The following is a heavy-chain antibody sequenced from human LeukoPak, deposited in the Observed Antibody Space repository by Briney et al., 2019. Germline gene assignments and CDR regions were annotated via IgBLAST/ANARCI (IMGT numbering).Heavy chain of an antibody. CDR2: ISSSSSYI. V-gene: IGHV3-21*01. D-gene: IGHD5-12*01. CDR1: GFTVSSYS. J-gene: IGHJ6*02. CDR3: ARAGKWLRRETYGMDV. Sequence: GGSLRLSCVASGFTVSSYSMNWVRQAPGKGLEWVSSISSSSSYIYYADSVKGRFTISRDNAKNSLYLQMNSLRAEDTAVYYCARAGKWLRRETYGMDVWGQGTTVTVSS.